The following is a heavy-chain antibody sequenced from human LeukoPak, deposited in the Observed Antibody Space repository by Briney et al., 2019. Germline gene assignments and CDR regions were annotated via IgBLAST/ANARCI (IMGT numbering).Heavy chain of an antibody. J-gene: IGHJ3*02. CDR3: AKDALSGNSIYDPFDI. D-gene: IGHD1-7*01. CDR2: INDPSTT. Sequence: WGSLRLSCAASGFAFNIHAMSWVRQAPGKGLEWVSTINDPSTTYYADSVKGRFTISRDDSKNTLFLQMNGVRADDTAQYYCAKDALSGNSIYDPFDIWGQGTMVTVSS. CDR1: GFAFNIHA. V-gene: IGHV3-23*01.